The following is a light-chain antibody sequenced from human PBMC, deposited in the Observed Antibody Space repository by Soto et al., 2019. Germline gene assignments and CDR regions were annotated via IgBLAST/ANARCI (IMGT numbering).Light chain of an antibody. CDR2: GSS. V-gene: IGKV3-15*01. Sequence: EIVMTQSPATLSVSPGEGVTLSCRASESVRSKVAWYQQKPGQAPRPLIYGSSTRATGIPDRFRGSGSGTEYTLTISSLQSEDFAVYYCQQYNSWPPITFGQGTRLEIK. CDR3: QQYNSWPPIT. CDR1: ESVRSK. J-gene: IGKJ5*01.